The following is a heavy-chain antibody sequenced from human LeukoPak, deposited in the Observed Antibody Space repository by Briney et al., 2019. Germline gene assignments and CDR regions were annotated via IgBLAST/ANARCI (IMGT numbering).Heavy chain of an antibody. CDR2: VSYDGANK. Sequence: GGSLRLSCAASGFSFSNYGMHWVRQAPGKGLEWVAIVSYDGANKYYADSVKGRFTISRDNSKNTLYLQMDSLTADDTAVYYCARDIRDYDILTGYLDDYWGQGTLVTVSS. CDR3: ARDIRDYDILTGYLDDY. CDR1: GFSFSNYG. V-gene: IGHV3-30*03. D-gene: IGHD3-9*01. J-gene: IGHJ4*02.